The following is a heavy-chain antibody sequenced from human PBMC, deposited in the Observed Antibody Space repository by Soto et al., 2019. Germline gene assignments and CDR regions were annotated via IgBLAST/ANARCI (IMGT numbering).Heavy chain of an antibody. CDR1: GFTFSSYS. CDR2: ISSSSSYI. Sequence: GGSLRLSCAASGFTFSSYSMNWVRQAPGKGLEWVSSISSSSSYIYYADSVKGRFTISRDNAKNSLYLQMNSLRAEDTAVYYCARDIEAGGIAARSAFDIWGQGTMVTVSS. V-gene: IGHV3-21*01. CDR3: ARDIEAGGIAARSAFDI. J-gene: IGHJ3*02. D-gene: IGHD6-6*01.